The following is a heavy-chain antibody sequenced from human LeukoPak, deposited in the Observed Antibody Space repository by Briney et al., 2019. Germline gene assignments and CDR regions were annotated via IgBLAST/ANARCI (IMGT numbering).Heavy chain of an antibody. Sequence: GASVKVSCKSSGYTFTIYYMHWVRQAPGQGLEWMGIINPSGGSTSYSQKFQGRVTMTRDMSTSKVYMELSSLRSEDTAVYYCAKEGPLIAARPVPYFQHWGQGTLVTVSS. J-gene: IGHJ1*01. CDR2: INPSGGST. CDR1: GYTFTIYY. D-gene: IGHD6-6*01. CDR3: AKEGPLIAARPVPYFQH. V-gene: IGHV1-46*01.